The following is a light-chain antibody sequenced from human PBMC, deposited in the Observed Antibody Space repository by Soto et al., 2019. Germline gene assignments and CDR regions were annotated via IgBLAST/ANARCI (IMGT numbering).Light chain of an antibody. CDR1: LSLLYSSNNKNY. Sequence: DVVMTQSPDSLAVSLGERATINCKSSLSLLYSSNNKNYLAWYQQKPGQPPKLLISWASTRESGVPDRFSGSGSGTDFTLTISSLQAEDVPVYYCQQYYSIPDTFGQRTKLEIK. CDR3: QQYYSIPDT. V-gene: IGKV4-1*01. J-gene: IGKJ2*01. CDR2: WAS.